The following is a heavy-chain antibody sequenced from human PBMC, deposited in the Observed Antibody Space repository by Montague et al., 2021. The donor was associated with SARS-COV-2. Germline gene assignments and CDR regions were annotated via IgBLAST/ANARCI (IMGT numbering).Heavy chain of an antibody. CDR3: ARDTRIAMLVVVTRYGLDV. CDR2: INYTRST. Sequence: RINYTRSTYYNPSLKSRVTISVDTSKNQFSLKLSSVTAADTAVYYCARDTRIAMLVVVTRYGLDVWGQGTTVTVSS. V-gene: IGHV4-39*07. J-gene: IGHJ6*02. D-gene: IGHD3-22*01.